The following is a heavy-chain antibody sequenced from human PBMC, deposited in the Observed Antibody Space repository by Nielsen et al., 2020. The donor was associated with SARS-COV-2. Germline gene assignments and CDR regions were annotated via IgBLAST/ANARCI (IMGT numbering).Heavy chain of an antibody. CDR1: GFTFDDYA. CDR2: ISWNSGSI. V-gene: IGHV3-9*01. J-gene: IGHJ6*02. Sequence: SLKISCAASGFTFDDYAMHWVRQAPGKGLEWGSGISWNSGSIGYADSVKGRFTISRDNAKNSLYLQMNSLRAEDTALYYCATLSRGPNYGMDVWGQGTTVTVSS. CDR3: ATLSRGPNYGMDV.